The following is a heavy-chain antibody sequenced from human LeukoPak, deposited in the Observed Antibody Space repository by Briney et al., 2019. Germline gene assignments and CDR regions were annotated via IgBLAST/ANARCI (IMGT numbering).Heavy chain of an antibody. V-gene: IGHV1-2*02. CDR3: ARDPEQKQWLAHFDY. CDR1: GYTFTAHY. CDR2: INHNSGGT. J-gene: IGHJ4*02. D-gene: IGHD6-19*01. Sequence: ASVKVSCKASGYTFTAHYLHWVRQAPGQGLEWMAWINHNSGGTKYAEKFQGRVTMTTDTSTSTAYMELSSLRSEDTAVYYCARDPEQKQWLAHFDYWGQGTLVTVSS.